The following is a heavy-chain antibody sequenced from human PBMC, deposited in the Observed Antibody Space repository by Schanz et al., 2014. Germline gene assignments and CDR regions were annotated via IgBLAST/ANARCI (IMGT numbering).Heavy chain of an antibody. J-gene: IGHJ4*02. CDR3: ARGPIPIQGVPMDF. Sequence: VQLVESGGGLVKPGESLRLSCAASGFIFSAYTMNWVRQAPGRGLEWVANIGYDGSEKYYVDSVKGRFTISRDNSKDTLYLQMSGLTPEDTAVYYCARGPIPIQGVPMDFWGQGTLVTVSS. CDR1: GFIFSAYT. D-gene: IGHD3-10*01. V-gene: IGHV3-33*08. CDR2: IGYDGSEK.